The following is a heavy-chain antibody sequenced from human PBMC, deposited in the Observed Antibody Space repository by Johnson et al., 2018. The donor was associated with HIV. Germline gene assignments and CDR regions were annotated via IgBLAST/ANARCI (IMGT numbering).Heavy chain of an antibody. Sequence: QVQLVESGGGLVKPGGSLRLSCAASGFTFSDNYMSWIRQAPGKGLEWVSYISTSGSNIYYADSVKGRFTISRDNAQNSLYLQMNSLRVEDTAVYYCARLFGWSDREVFESWGQGTMVTVSS. D-gene: IGHD3-3*01. V-gene: IGHV3-11*04. CDR3: ARLFGWSDREVFES. CDR2: ISTSGSNI. J-gene: IGHJ3*02. CDR1: GFTFSDNY.